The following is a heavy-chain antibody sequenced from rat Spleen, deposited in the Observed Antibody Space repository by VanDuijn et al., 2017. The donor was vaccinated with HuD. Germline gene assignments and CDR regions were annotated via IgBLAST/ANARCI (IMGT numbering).Heavy chain of an antibody. J-gene: IGHJ2*01. CDR2: ISPSGGNT. V-gene: IGHV5-19*01. Sequence: EVQLVESGGGLVQPGRSLKLSCVVSGFTFSNRAMHWIRQAPAKGLEWVASISPSGGNTFYRDSVKGRITISRDNAKSRLYLQMDSLRSEDTATYYCTRTYNSGYYFDYWGQGVMVTVSS. CDR1: GFTFSNRA. CDR3: TRTYNSGYYFDY. D-gene: IGHD4-3*01.